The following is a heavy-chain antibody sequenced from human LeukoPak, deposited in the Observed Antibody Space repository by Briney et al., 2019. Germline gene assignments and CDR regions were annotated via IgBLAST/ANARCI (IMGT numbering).Heavy chain of an antibody. CDR3: AKWGDYDILTGYYVPDY. D-gene: IGHD3-9*01. Sequence: GGSLRLSCVASGFTFTNYAMSWVRQAPGKGLEWVSAITGSDGSSYYADSVKGRFTISRDNSKNTLYLQVNSLRAEDTAVYYCAKWGDYDILTGYYVPDYWGQGTLITVSS. CDR1: GFTFTNYA. V-gene: IGHV3-23*01. CDR2: ITGSDGSS. J-gene: IGHJ4*02.